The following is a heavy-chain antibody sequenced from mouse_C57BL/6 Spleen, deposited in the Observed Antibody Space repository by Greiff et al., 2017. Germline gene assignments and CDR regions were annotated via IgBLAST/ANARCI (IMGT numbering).Heavy chain of an antibody. D-gene: IGHD2-4*01. Sequence: EVKLVEPGGGLVKPGGSLKLSCAASGFTFSSYAMSWVRQTPEKRLEWVATISDGGSYTYYPDNVKGRFTISRDNAKNNLYLQMSHLKSEDTAMYYCARDDSAFDYWGQGTTLTVSS. V-gene: IGHV5-4*01. CDR3: ARDDSAFDY. CDR2: ISDGGSYT. CDR1: GFTFSSYA. J-gene: IGHJ2*01.